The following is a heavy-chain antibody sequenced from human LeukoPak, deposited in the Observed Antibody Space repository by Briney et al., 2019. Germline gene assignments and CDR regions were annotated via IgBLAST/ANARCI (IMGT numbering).Heavy chain of an antibody. J-gene: IGHJ4*02. CDR2: INPNSGGT. CDR3: ARYLGGNSFDY. Sequence: ASVTVSCKASGYTFTGYYMHWVRQAPGQGLEWMGWINPNSGGTNYAQKFQGRVTMTSDTSISTAYMELSRLRSDDTAVYYCARYLGGNSFDYWGQGTLVTVSS. V-gene: IGHV1-2*02. CDR1: GYTFTGYY. D-gene: IGHD5-24*01.